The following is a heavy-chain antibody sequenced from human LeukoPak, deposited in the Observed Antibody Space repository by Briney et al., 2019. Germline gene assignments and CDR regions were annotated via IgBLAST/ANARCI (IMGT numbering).Heavy chain of an antibody. Sequence: PSETLSLTCTVSGGSINTPNYYWGWIRQTPGKGLEWIGKIFYSGGTYYSPSLTSRVTISLDTSRNQFSLKLNSVTAADTAVYYCARFIRDGYNHQPEGDAFDIWGQGTMVTVSS. J-gene: IGHJ3*02. CDR2: IFYSGGT. V-gene: IGHV4-39*07. CDR1: GGSINTPNYY. D-gene: IGHD5-24*01. CDR3: ARFIRDGYNHQPEGDAFDI.